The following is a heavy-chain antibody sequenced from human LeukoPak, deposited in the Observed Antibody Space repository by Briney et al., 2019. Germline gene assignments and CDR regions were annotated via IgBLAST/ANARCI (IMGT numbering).Heavy chain of an antibody. CDR1: GYTFTSYG. V-gene: IGHV1-18*04. CDR3: ARVSAAGSMRGGSWNF. D-gene: IGHD2-15*01. Sequence: ASVKVSCKASGYTFTSYGISWVRQAPGQGLEWMGRISAYNGNTNYAQKLQGRVTMTTDTSTSTAYMELRSLRSDDTAVYYCARVSAAGSMRGGSWNFWGQGTLVTVSS. J-gene: IGHJ4*02. CDR2: ISAYNGNT.